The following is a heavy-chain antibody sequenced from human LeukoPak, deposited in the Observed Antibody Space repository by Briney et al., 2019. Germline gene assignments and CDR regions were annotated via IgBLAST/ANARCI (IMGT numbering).Heavy chain of an antibody. CDR1: GYTFSGNY. J-gene: IGHJ4*02. CDR3: ARGGGTVAPAPWVPFAY. Sequence: GASVKVSCKASGYTFSGNYIHWVRQAPGQGLEYMGYIDPNSGGTYYIEKFQGRVTMTRDMSINTAYVELSSLTSDGTAVYYCARGGGTVAPAPWVPFAYWGQGTLVTVSS. V-gene: IGHV1-2*02. CDR2: IDPNSGGT. D-gene: IGHD4-11*01.